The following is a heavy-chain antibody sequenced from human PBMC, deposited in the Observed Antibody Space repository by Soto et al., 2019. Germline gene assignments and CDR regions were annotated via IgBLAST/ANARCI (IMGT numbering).Heavy chain of an antibody. CDR1: GFTFSDYY. CDR2: ISSSGSTI. V-gene: IGHV3-11*01. Sequence: QVQLVESGGGLVKPGGSLRLSCAASGFTFSDYYMSWIRQAPGKGLEWVSYISSSGSTIYYADSVEGRFTISRDNAKNSLYLQMNSLRAEDTAVYYCARDITMVRGVIILDWYFDLWGRGTLVTVSS. CDR3: ARDITMVRGVIILDWYFDL. J-gene: IGHJ2*01. D-gene: IGHD3-10*01.